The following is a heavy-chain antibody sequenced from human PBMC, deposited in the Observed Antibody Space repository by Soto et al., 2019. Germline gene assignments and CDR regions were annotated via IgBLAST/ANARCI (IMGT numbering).Heavy chain of an antibody. J-gene: IGHJ5*02. CDR2: IYYSGST. CDR1: GGSISSGGYY. Sequence: SETLSLTCTVSGGSISSGGYYWSWIRQHPGKGLEWIGYIYYSGSTYYNPSLKSRVTISVDTSKNQVYLKLSSVTAADTAVYYCARGKARVSVYSWFDPWGQGTLVTVSS. CDR3: ARGKARVSVYSWFDP. D-gene: IGHD1-26*01. V-gene: IGHV4-31*03.